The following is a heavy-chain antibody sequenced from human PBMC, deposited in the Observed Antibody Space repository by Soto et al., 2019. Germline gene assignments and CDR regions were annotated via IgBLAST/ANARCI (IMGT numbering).Heavy chain of an antibody. Sequence: HPGGSLRLSCAASGFTFSSYAMSWVRQAPGKGLEWVSAISGSGGSTYYADSVKGRFTISRDNTKNTLYLQMNSLRAEDTAVYYCAKIHSTKSIESGPHTNFDYWGQGTLVTVSS. CDR3: AKIHSTKSIESGPHTNFDY. V-gene: IGHV3-23*01. D-gene: IGHD5-12*01. CDR1: GFTFSSYA. CDR2: ISGSGGST. J-gene: IGHJ4*02.